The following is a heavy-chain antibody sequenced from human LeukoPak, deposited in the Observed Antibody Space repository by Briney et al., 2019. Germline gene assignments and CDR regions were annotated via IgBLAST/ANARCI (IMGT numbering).Heavy chain of an antibody. CDR1: GFTFSSYW. CDR2: INTDGSST. CDR3: ARESGIAAALDL. J-gene: IGHJ5*02. V-gene: IGHV3-74*01. D-gene: IGHD6-13*01. Sequence: GGSLRLSCAASGFTFSSYWMHWVRQAPGKGLVWVSRINTDGSSTSYADSVKGRFTISRDNAKNTLYLQMSSLRAEDTAVYYCARESGIAAALDLWGQGTLVTVSS.